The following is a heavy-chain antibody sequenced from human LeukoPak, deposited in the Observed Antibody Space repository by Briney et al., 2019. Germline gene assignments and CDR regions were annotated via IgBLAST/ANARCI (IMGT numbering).Heavy chain of an antibody. CDR3: ARGPPTRGDYYYMDV. V-gene: IGHV4-61*02. J-gene: IGHJ6*03. CDR2: IYTNGST. Sequence: ASETLSLTCTVSGGSISSGYYYWSWIRQPAGEGLEWIGRIYTNGSTNYNPSLKSRVTISVDTSKNQFSLKLSSVTAADTAVYYCARGPPTRGDYYYMDVWGKGTTVTVSS. D-gene: IGHD3-10*01. CDR1: GGSISSGYYY.